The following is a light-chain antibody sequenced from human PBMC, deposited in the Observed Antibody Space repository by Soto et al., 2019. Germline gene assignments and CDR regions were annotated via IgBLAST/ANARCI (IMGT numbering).Light chain of an antibody. V-gene: IGLV2-11*01. CDR2: DVS. CDR1: SGDVGHYNY. CDR3: CSYADSYTYVV. J-gene: IGLJ2*01. Sequence: QSALTQPRSVSGSPGQSVTISCTGTSGDVGHYNYVSWYQQHPGKAPKLMVYDVSKRPSGVPDRFSGSKSGNTASLTISGLQAEDEADYYCCSYADSYTYVVFGGGTKLTVL.